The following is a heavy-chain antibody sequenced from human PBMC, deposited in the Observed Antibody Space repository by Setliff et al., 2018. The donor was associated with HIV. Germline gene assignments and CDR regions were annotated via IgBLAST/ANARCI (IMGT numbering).Heavy chain of an antibody. CDR2: ISGSGSTT. CDR3: ATEGPSETPDAFDI. J-gene: IGHJ3*02. Sequence: GSLRLSCAASGFTFSSYEMNWVRQAPGKGLEWVSYISGSGSTTYYADSVKGRFTISRDNAKNSLYPQMNSLRAEDTAVYYCATEGPSETPDAFDIWGQGTMVTVSS. CDR1: GFTFSSYE. V-gene: IGHV3-48*03.